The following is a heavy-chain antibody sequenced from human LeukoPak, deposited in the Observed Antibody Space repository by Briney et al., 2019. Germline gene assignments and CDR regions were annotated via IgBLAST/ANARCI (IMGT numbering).Heavy chain of an antibody. V-gene: IGHV4-59*12. CDR2: IYYSGST. CDR3: ARDFRSDYYYYYMDV. Sequence: SETLSLTCTVSGGSISSYYWSWIRQPPGKGLEWIGYIYYSGSTNYNPSLKSRVTISVDTSKNQFSLKLSSVTAADTAVYYCARDFRSDYYYYYMDVWGKGTTVTVSS. J-gene: IGHJ6*03. CDR1: GGSISSYY.